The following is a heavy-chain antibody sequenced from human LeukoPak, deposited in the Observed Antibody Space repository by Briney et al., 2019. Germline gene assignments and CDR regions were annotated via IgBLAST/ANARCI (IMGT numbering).Heavy chain of an antibody. Sequence: GGSLRLSCAASGFPFSSHWLSWFRQSPGKGLEWVAHINQDGSEKYYVDSVKGRFTISRDNARNSQYLQMNSLRAEDTAVYYCARDLMGATHYFQHWGQGTLVTVSS. CDR3: ARDLMGATHYFQH. V-gene: IGHV3-7*01. CDR2: INQDGSEK. CDR1: GFPFSSHW. D-gene: IGHD1-26*01. J-gene: IGHJ1*01.